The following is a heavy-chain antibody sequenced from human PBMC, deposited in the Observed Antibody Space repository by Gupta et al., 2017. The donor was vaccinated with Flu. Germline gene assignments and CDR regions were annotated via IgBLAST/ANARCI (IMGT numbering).Heavy chain of an antibody. CDR3: AKDSSISWFFT. CDR1: GGSISSGSGY. V-gene: IGHV4-31*03. J-gene: IGHJ5*01. Sequence: SLTCTVSGGSISSGSGYWNWIRQHPGKAPEWIGQIYFSGSTSYNPSLKSRISISVDTSKNQFSLRLTSVPVADPAVYYFAKDSSISWFFTWG. D-gene: IGHD6-13*01. CDR2: IYFSGST.